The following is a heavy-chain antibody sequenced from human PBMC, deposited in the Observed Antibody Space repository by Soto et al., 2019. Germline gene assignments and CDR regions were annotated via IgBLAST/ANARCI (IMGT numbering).Heavy chain of an antibody. D-gene: IGHD5-12*01. CDR1: GFTFSSYG. CDR3: AKDNGSGCDWLRVGDASDI. V-gene: IGHV3-30*18. CDR2: ISYDGSNK. J-gene: IGHJ3*02. Sequence: QVQLVESGGGVVQPGRSLRLSCAASGFTFSSYGMHWVRQAPGKGLEWVAVISYDGSNKYYADSVKGRLTISRDNSKNTQYLHMNSLRGEDTAVYYCAKDNGSGCDWLRVGDASDIWGQGTMVTVSS.